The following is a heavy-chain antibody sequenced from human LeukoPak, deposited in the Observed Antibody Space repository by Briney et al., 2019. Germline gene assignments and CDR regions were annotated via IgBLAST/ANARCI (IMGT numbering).Heavy chain of an antibody. V-gene: IGHV4-30-4*02. CDR1: GGSISSDDYY. CDR2: IYYSGST. CDR3: ASTRSALSSPSAFDI. D-gene: IGHD6-13*01. J-gene: IGHJ3*02. Sequence: SETLSLTCTVSGGSISSDDYYWSWIRQPPGKGLEWIGYIYYSGSTYYNPSLKSRVTISVDTSKNQFSLKLSSVTAADTAVYYCASTRSALSSPSAFDIWGQGTMVTVSS.